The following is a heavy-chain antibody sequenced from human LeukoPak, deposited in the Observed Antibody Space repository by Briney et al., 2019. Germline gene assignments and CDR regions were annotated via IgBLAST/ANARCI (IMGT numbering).Heavy chain of an antibody. D-gene: IGHD2-2*01. Sequence: GGSLRLSCAASGFTFSSYGMHWVRQAPGKGLEWVAVIWYDGSNKYYADSVKGRFTISRDNSKNTLYLQMNSLRAEDTAVYYCARVTSLGHCSSTSCPFDYWGQGTLVTVSS. CDR3: ARVTSLGHCSSTSCPFDY. CDR2: IWYDGSNK. V-gene: IGHV3-33*01. CDR1: GFTFSSYG. J-gene: IGHJ4*02.